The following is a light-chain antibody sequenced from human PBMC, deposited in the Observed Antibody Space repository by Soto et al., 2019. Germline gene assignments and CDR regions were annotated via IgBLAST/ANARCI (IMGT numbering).Light chain of an antibody. CDR1: QSVSSK. CDR3: QQYDNWPHT. V-gene: IGKV3-15*01. J-gene: IGKJ2*01. Sequence: EIVMTQSPATLSVSPGEGATLSCRASQSVSSKLAWFQQKPGQAPSLLIYGVSTRAIGVPVRFSGSGSGTEFTLTINSLQYEDFEVYYCQQYDNWPHTFGQGTKVDIK. CDR2: GVS.